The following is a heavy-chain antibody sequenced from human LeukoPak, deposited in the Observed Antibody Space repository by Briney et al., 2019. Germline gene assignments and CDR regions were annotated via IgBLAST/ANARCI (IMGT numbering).Heavy chain of an antibody. D-gene: IGHD2-2*01. CDR2: INHSGST. CDR1: GGSISSSSYY. Sequence: PSETLSLTCTVSGGSISSSSYYWSWIRQPPGKGLEWIGEINHSGSTNYNPSLKSRVTISVDTSKNQFSLKLSSVTAADTAVYYCARSLGIVVVPAATNWFDPWGQGTLVTVSS. J-gene: IGHJ5*02. V-gene: IGHV4-39*07. CDR3: ARSLGIVVVPAATNWFDP.